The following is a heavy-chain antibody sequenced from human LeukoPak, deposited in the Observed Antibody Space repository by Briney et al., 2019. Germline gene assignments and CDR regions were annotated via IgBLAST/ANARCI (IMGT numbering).Heavy chain of an antibody. V-gene: IGHV1-2*02. D-gene: IGHD3-22*01. CDR2: INPNSGGT. Sequence: ASVKVSCKASGYTFTGYYMHWVRQAPGQGLEWMGWINPNSGGTNYAQKFQGRVTMTRDTSISTAYMELSRLRSDDTAVYYCARGNSYYYDSSGPHGDYWGQGTLVTVSS. J-gene: IGHJ4*02. CDR3: ARGNSYYYDSSGPHGDY. CDR1: GYTFTGYY.